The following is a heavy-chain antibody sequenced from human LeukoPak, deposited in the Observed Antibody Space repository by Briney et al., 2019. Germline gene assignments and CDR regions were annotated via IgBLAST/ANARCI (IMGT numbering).Heavy chain of an antibody. V-gene: IGHV3-23*01. CDR2: ITGNGGTT. Sequence: GGSLRLSCAASGFSFSNYGMKCVREAPGKGLEWVSGITGNGGTTYYADSVKGRFTISRDNYKNTLYVQMNSLRAEDTAVYYCAKITMVRGVSRHYYMDVWGKGTTVTISS. CDR1: GFSFSNYG. D-gene: IGHD3-10*01. CDR3: AKITMVRGVSRHYYMDV. J-gene: IGHJ6*03.